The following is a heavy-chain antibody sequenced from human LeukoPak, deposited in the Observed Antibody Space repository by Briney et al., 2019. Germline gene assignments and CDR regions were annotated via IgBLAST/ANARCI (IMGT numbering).Heavy chain of an antibody. Sequence: GGSLRLSCAGSGFTFDDYAMHWVRRAPGKGLEWVSSISWNSGKIAYADSVKGRFTMSRDNAKNALYLQMNSLRPEDTAFYYCAKDFIAVTGGIDFWGRGTLVTVSA. CDR3: AKDFIAVTGGIDF. CDR1: GFTFDDYA. J-gene: IGHJ4*02. CDR2: ISWNSGKI. D-gene: IGHD6-19*01. V-gene: IGHV3-9*01.